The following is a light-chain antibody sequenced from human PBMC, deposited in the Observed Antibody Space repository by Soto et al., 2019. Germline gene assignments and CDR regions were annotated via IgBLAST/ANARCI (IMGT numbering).Light chain of an antibody. CDR2: GTY. V-gene: IGKV3-20*01. Sequence: EIGLTQSPGTLSLSPGEGATLSCTASQSVGNSYVAWYQKKPGQAPRLLISGTYSRATGIPDRFRGSGSDTDFTLTITSLEPEDFAVYYCQQWRSSPLSFGAGTKIEMK. CDR3: QQWRSSPLS. J-gene: IGKJ4*01. CDR1: QSVGNSY.